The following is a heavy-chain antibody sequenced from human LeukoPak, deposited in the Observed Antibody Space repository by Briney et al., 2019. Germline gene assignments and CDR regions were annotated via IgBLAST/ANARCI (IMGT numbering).Heavy chain of an antibody. D-gene: IGHD3-3*01. J-gene: IGHJ4*02. CDR3: ARAYDFWSGYPYYFDY. CDR2: IYYSGST. V-gene: IGHV4-39*07. CDR1: GGSSSSSSYY. Sequence: PSQTLSPTSTVSGGSSSSSSYYWGWIRQPPGKGLEWIGSIYYSGSTYYNPSLKSRVTISVDTSKNQFSLKLSSVTAADTAVYYCARAYDFWSGYPYYFDYWGQVTLVPVSS.